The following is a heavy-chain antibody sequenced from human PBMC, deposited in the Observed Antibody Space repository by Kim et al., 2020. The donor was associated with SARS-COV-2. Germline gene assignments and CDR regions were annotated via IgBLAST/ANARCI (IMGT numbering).Heavy chain of an antibody. D-gene: IGHD3-10*01. J-gene: IGHJ4*02. CDR3: ARDIGPGVMMVRGVNY. CDR1: GYTFTSYA. CDR2: INTNTGNP. Sequence: ASVKVSCKASGYTFTSYAMNWVRQAPGQGLEWMGWINTNTGNPTYAQGFTGRFVFSLDTSVSTAYLQISSLKAEDTAVYYCARDIGPGVMMVRGVNYWGQGTLVTVSS. V-gene: IGHV7-4-1*02.